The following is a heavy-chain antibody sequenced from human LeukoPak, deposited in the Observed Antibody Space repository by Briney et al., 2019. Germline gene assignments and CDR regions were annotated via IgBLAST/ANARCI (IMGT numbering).Heavy chain of an antibody. J-gene: IGHJ4*02. V-gene: IGHV1-18*01. Sequence: ASVKVSCMTSGYIFTDYAIVWVRQAPGQGLKWIGWVGTYDGKTNYAQEVQDRVTMTTDTSASTAYVELRSLTSDDTALYYCAKLMDNNYDGSAFDYWGQGTLVTVSS. CDR3: AKLMDNNYDGSAFDY. CDR2: VGTYDGKT. D-gene: IGHD3-22*01. CDR1: GYIFTDYA.